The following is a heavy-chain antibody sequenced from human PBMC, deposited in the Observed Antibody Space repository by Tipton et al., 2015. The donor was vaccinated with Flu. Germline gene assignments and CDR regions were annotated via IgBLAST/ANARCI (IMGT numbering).Heavy chain of an antibody. V-gene: IGHV4-61*02. D-gene: IGHD3-3*01. CDR1: GDSISSRNHY. J-gene: IGHJ6*02. Sequence: TLSLTCTVSGDSISSRNHYWTWIRQPAGKGLEWIGRIYTNGDIAYNPSLQSRVILSADASKNQFSLKLRSVTAADTAVYFCARDDLVWSRGFQCNGVDVWGQGTAVTVSS. CDR2: IYTNGDI. CDR3: ARDDLVWSRGFQCNGVDV.